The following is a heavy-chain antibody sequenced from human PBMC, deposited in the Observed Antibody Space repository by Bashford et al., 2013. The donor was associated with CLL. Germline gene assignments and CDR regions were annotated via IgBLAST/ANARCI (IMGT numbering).Heavy chain of an antibody. CDR2: VHYSGST. V-gene: IGHV4-59*01. D-gene: IGHD6-19*01. Sequence: SETLSLTCTVSGFSISNYYWNWIRQPPGKGLEWVGHVHYSGSTDYNPSLKSRATISLDTSKNQFSLTLTSVTAADTAVYYCARGHSSGWYHWFRPWGPGALVTVSS. CDR1: GFSISNYY. J-gene: IGHJ5*02. CDR3: ARGHSSGWYHWFRP.